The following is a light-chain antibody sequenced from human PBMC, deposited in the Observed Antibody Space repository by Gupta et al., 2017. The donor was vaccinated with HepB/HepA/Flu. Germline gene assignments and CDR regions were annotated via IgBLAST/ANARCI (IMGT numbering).Light chain of an antibody. CDR3: HQYGASPWT. CDR2: ATS. CDR1: QSVPYNY. V-gene: IGKV3-20*01. Sequence: EIVLTQSPGTLSLSPGERATLSCRASQSVPYNYLAWYQQKPGQTPRVLIFATSNRATAISDRFRGSGSGTDFTLTISRLEPEDFAVYYCHQYGASPWTFGQGTKVEIK. J-gene: IGKJ1*01.